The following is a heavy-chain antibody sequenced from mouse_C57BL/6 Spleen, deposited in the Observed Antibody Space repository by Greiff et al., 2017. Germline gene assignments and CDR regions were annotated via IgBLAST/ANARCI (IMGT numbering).Heavy chain of an antibody. Sequence: EVKLMESGGDLVKPGGSLKLSCAASGFTFSSYGLSWVRQTQDKKLGWVATISSGGSYTYYPDSVQGRFTISQDNAKNTLYLQMRSLKSEDTAMYDCARQRGYYGSSYERTLDYWGQGTSVTVSS. V-gene: IGHV5-6*01. CDR3: ARQRGYYGSSYERTLDY. J-gene: IGHJ4*01. CDR2: ISSGGSYT. D-gene: IGHD1-1*01. CDR1: GFTFSSYG.